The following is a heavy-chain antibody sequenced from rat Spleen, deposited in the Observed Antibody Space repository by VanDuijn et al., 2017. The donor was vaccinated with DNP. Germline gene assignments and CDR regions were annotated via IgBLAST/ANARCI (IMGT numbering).Heavy chain of an antibody. CDR3: ARHDYDRPNDFYGMDV. Sequence: EVQLVESGGDLVQPGRSLKLSCAASGFTFSDYNMAWVRQAPTKGLEWVATIAFDGRSTFYRDSVRGRVTISRENARSVLFLEMGSLRPEDTATYYCARHDYDRPNDFYGMDVWGQGTSVIVSS. J-gene: IGHJ4*01. CDR2: IAFDGRST. CDR1: GFTFSDYN. V-gene: IGHV5S10*01. D-gene: IGHD1-12*01.